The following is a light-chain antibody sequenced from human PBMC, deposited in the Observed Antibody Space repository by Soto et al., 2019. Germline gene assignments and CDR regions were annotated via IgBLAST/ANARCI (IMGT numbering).Light chain of an antibody. CDR1: SSNIGTNA. CDR3: AAWDDSLNGDVL. V-gene: IGLV1-44*01. J-gene: IGLJ2*01. Sequence: QAVVTQPPSASGTPGQRVTISCSGSSSNIGTNAVNWYQQFPGTAPKLLIYSDDQRPSGVPGRFSGSKSGTSASLAISGLQSEDEADYYCAAWDDSLNGDVLFGGGTKVTVL. CDR2: SDD.